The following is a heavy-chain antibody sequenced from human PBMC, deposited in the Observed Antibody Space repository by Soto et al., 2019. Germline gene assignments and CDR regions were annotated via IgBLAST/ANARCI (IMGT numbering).Heavy chain of an antibody. CDR2: IYWDDDK. Sequence: QITLKESGPTRVKPTQTLMLTRSFSGFSLTSRPVGVAWIRQPPGKALEWLAVIYWDDDKRYSPSLKSRLTIAKDTSKNQVVLTMAYMDPVDTATYFCAHRGDTNGNWDQGYLDNWGQGILVTVSS. CDR3: AHRGDTNGNWDQGYLDN. D-gene: IGHD1-1*01. CDR1: GFSLTSRPVG. V-gene: IGHV2-5*02. J-gene: IGHJ4*02.